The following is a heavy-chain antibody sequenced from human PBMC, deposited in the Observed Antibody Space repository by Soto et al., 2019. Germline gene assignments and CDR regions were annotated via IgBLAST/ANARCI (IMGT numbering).Heavy chain of an antibody. CDR3: VRTYDSFWGSYRFASSDY. J-gene: IGHJ4*02. V-gene: IGHV2-70*01. CDR1: GFSLNTSGVS. Sequence: SGPTLVNPTQPLTLTCTFSGFSLNTSGVSVSWIRQPPGKAPDWLALIDWEDDKYYSASLKTRFSISKDTSKNQVVLTMTNMDPMDTAAYYCVRTYDSFWGSYRFASSDYWGQGTLVTVSS. CDR2: IDWEDDK. D-gene: IGHD3-16*02.